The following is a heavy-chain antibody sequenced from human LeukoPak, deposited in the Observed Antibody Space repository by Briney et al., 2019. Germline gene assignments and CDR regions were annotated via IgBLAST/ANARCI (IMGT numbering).Heavy chain of an antibody. J-gene: IGHJ6*03. V-gene: IGHV3-33*06. CDR2: IWYDGSNK. CDR1: GFTFSSYG. D-gene: IGHD2-15*01. CDR3: AKDPRYCSGGSCWGYYYYMDV. Sequence: PGGSQRLSCAASGFTFSSYGMHWVRQAPGKGLEWVAVIWYDGSNKYYADSVKGRFTISRDNSKNTLHLQMNTLRAEDTAVYYCAKDPRYCSGGSCWGYYYYMDVWGKGTTVTVSS.